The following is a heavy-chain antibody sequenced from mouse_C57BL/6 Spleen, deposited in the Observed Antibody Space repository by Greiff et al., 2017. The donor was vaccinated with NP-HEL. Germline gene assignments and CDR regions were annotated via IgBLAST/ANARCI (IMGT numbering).Heavy chain of an antibody. CDR2: IDPETGGT. V-gene: IGHV1-15*01. Sequence: VQLQQSGAELVRPGASVTLSCKASGYTFTDYEMHWVKQTPVHGLEWIGAIDPETGGTAYNQKFKGKAILTADKSSSTAYMELRSLTSEDSAVYYCTRRGTTVVAGAMDYWGQGTSVTVSS. CDR3: TRRGTTVVAGAMDY. J-gene: IGHJ4*01. D-gene: IGHD1-1*01. CDR1: GYTFTDYE.